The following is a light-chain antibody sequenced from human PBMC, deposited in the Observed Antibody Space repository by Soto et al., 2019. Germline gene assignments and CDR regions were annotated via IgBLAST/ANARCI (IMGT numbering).Light chain of an antibody. CDR3: QQYNTYST. V-gene: IGKV1-5*01. CDR1: QSISSW. Sequence: DIQMTQSPSTLSASVGDRVTITCLASQSISSWLAWYQQKPGKAPKVLIYDASSLESGVPSRFSGSGSGTEFTLTISSLQPDDFATYYCQQYNTYSTFGQGTKVDIK. J-gene: IGKJ1*01. CDR2: DAS.